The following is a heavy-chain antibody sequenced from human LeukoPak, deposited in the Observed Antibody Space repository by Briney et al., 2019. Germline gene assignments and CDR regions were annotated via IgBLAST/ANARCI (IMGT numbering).Heavy chain of an antibody. J-gene: IGHJ4*02. D-gene: IGHD2-8*01. V-gene: IGHV3-23*01. CDR3: AKDTSIGRYCTNGVCSPFDY. Sequence: GSLRPSCAGSGFTFSSYAMSWVRQAPGKGLEWVSAISDTGATTYDADSVKGRFSISTDNSRSTLYLQMNSLRAEDTALYYCAKDTSIGRYCTNGVCSPFDYWGQGTLVTVSS. CDR2: ISDTGATT. CDR1: GFTFSSYA.